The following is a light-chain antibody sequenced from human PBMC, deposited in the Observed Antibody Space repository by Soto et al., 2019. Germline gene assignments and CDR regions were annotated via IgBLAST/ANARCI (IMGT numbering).Light chain of an antibody. J-gene: IGKJ4*01. CDR2: DAS. CDR1: PSISGSY. Sequence: ETVLTQSPGTLSLSPGERASLSCRASPSISGSYLAWYQQKPGQAPRLLIYDASSMATGIPDRFSGSGSGTDFILTISRLEPEDFAVYYGQQYGSSPLTFGGGTKVEIK. CDR3: QQYGSSPLT. V-gene: IGKV3-20*01.